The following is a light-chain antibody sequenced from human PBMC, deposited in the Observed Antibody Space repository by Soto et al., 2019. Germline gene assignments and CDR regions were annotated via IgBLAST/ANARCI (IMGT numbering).Light chain of an antibody. CDR3: QQYSSLWT. CDR2: GAS. CDR1: QSVSNNY. J-gene: IGKJ1*01. Sequence: PGERATLSCRTSQSVSNNYLAWYQQKPGQAPRLLIYGASRSATGIPDRFSGSGSGTDFTLSISRLEPEDFAVYYCQQYSSLWTFGQGTKVDIK. V-gene: IGKV3-20*01.